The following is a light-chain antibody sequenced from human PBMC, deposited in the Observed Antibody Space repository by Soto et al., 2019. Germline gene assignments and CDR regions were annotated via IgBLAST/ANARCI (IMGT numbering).Light chain of an antibody. CDR1: SSNIGSNT. Sequence: QAVVTQPPSASGTPGQRVTISCSGSSSNIGSNTVNWYQQLPGTAPKLLIYSNTQRPSGVPDRFSGSKSGTSASLAISGLQSEDEADYYCAAWDDSLNGSVVFGGGTKLTVL. J-gene: IGLJ2*01. CDR2: SNT. CDR3: AAWDDSLNGSVV. V-gene: IGLV1-44*01.